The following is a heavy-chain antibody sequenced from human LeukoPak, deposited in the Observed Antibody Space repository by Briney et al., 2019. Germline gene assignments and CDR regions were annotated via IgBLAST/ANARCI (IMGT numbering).Heavy chain of an antibody. CDR3: AKGVSGSSPYNWFDP. V-gene: IGHV3-23*01. Sequence: PGGSLRLSCAASGLIFSNYAMSWVRQAPGKGLEWVSVIGGSGVNTYYADSVKGRFTISRDNSKNTLFLQMNSLRAEDTAVYYCAKGVSGSSPYNWFDPWGQGTLVTVSS. J-gene: IGHJ5*02. CDR1: GLIFSNYA. CDR2: IGGSGVNT. D-gene: IGHD1-26*01.